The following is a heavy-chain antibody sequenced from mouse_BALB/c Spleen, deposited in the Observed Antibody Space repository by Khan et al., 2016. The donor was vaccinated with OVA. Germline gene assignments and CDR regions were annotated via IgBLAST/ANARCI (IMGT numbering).Heavy chain of an antibody. J-gene: IGHJ3*01. Sequence: EVELVESGGDLMKPGGSLKVSCAASGFTFSTYGMSWVRQTPDKRLEWVATINSGGYYTYYPDSMQGRFTISRNNAKNTLHLQMSSLKSEDTAMYYCASHLTGSFAYWGKGTLVTVSA. D-gene: IGHD4-1*01. V-gene: IGHV5-6*01. CDR2: INSGGYYT. CDR3: ASHLTGSFAY. CDR1: GFTFSTYG.